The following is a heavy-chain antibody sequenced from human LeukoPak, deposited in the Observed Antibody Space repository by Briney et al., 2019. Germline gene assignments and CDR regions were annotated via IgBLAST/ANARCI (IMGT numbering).Heavy chain of an antibody. J-gene: IGHJ1*01. CDR2: INPSGGST. CDR1: GYTVTSYY. CDR3: ARAIYDSSGYYYFQH. D-gene: IGHD3-22*01. V-gene: IGHV1-46*01. Sequence: ASVKVSCKASGYTVTSYYMYWVRMAPRQGLEWMGIINPSGGSTSYAQKFQGRVTMTRDTSTSTVYMELSSLRSEDTAVYYCARAIYDSSGYYYFQHWGQGTLVTVSS.